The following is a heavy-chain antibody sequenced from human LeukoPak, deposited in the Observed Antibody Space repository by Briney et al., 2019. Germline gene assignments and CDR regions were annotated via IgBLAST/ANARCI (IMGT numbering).Heavy chain of an antibody. CDR1: TFTFSNYW. J-gene: IGHJ5*02. Sequence: GGSLRLSCAASTFTFSNYWMSWVRQAPGKGLEWVSYISSSGSTIYYADSVKGRFTISRDNAKNSLYLQMNSLRAEDTAVYYCARDKDDYGSGNHWSDPWGQGTLVTVSS. CDR2: ISSSGSTI. D-gene: IGHD3-10*01. CDR3: ARDKDDYGSGNHWSDP. V-gene: IGHV3-11*01.